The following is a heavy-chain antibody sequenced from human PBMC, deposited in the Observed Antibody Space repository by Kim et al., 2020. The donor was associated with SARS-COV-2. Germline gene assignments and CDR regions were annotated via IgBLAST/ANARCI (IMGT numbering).Heavy chain of an antibody. CDR1: GFTFSSYA. D-gene: IGHD3-10*01. J-gene: IGHJ6*02. Sequence: GGSLRLSCAASGFTFSSYAMSWVRQAPGKGLEWVSAISGSGGSTYYADSVKGRFTISRDNSKNTLYLQMNSLRAEDTAVYYCAKVKKTMVRGVKYYYGMDVWGQGTTVTVSS. V-gene: IGHV3-23*01. CDR2: ISGSGGST. CDR3: AKVKKTMVRGVKYYYGMDV.